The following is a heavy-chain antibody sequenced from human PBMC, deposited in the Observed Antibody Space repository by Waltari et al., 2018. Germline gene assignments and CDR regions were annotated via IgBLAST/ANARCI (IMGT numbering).Heavy chain of an antibody. D-gene: IGHD6-13*01. CDR3: ARNVGSSWSGYFDY. V-gene: IGHV3-30*02. CDR1: GFTFSSYG. Sequence: QVQLVESGGGVVQPGGSLRLSCAASGFTFSSYGMHWVRQAPGKGLEWVACIRYDGSNKYYADSVKGRFTISRDNSKNTRYLQMNSLRADDTAVYYCARNVGSSWSGYFDYWGQGTLVTVSS. J-gene: IGHJ4*02. CDR2: IRYDGSNK.